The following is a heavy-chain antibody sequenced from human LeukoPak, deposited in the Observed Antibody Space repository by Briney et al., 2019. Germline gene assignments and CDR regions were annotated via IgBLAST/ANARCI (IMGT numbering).Heavy chain of an antibody. CDR1: GGTFNHSA. D-gene: IGHD5-24*01. CDR3: ARAERSLSNWFDP. V-gene: IGHV1-69*05. J-gene: IGHJ5*02. Sequence: ASVNVSYKPSGGTFNHSAISWVRQAPGQGLEWLGGIMPLFGTAGHPQKSQGRITMTRNPAISTAYMELSSLRPEDTGVSYCARAERSLSNWFDPWGQGTLVTVSS. CDR2: IMPLFGTA.